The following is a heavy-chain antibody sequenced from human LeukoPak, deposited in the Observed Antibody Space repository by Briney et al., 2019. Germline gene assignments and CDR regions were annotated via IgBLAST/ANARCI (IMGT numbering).Heavy chain of an antibody. CDR1: GFTFSSYA. D-gene: IGHD3-10*01. Sequence: PGGSLRLSCAASGFTFSSYAMSWVRQAPGKGLEWVAVISYDGSNKYYADSVKGRFTISRDNSKNTLYLQMNSLRAEDTAVYYCAKDSYYGSVPSGMDVWGKGTTVTVSS. J-gene: IGHJ6*04. CDR2: ISYDGSNK. CDR3: AKDSYYGSVPSGMDV. V-gene: IGHV3-30*18.